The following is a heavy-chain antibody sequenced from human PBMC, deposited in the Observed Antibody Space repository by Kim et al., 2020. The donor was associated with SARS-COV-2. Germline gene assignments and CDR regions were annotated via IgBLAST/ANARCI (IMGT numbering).Heavy chain of an antibody. CDR2: ST. Sequence: STQYAATAKGRYTISRDNAKNTLNLQMNGLRAGDTAVEYGAKGHSSFDPWGQGTLVTVSS. D-gene: IGHD5-18*01. V-gene: IGHV3-23*01. CDR3: AKGHSSFDP. J-gene: IGHJ5*02.